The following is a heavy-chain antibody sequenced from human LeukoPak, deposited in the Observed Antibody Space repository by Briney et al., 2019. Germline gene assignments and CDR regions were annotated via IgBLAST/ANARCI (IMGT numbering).Heavy chain of an antibody. CDR3: AKDLPAYSSRWPYFDY. CDR2: ISGSGGST. J-gene: IGHJ4*02. V-gene: IGHV3-23*01. CDR1: GFTFSSYA. Sequence: PGGSLRLSCAASGFTFSSYAMSWVRQAPGEGLEWVSAISGSGGSTYYADSVKGRFTISRDNSKNTLYLQMNSLRAEDTAVYYCAKDLPAYSSRWPYFDYWGQGTLVTVSS. D-gene: IGHD6-13*01.